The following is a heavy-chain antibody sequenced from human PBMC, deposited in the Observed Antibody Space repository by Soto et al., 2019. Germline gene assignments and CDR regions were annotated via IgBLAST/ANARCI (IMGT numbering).Heavy chain of an antibody. Sequence: SVKVSCKASGGTFSSYAISRVRQAPGQGLEWMGGIIPIFGTANYAQKFQGRVTITADKSTSTAYMELSSLRSEDTAVYYCARDPRYYDILTGYLVLGYYGMDVWGQGTTVTVSS. V-gene: IGHV1-69*06. CDR1: GGTFSSYA. CDR3: ARDPRYYDILTGYLVLGYYGMDV. D-gene: IGHD3-9*01. J-gene: IGHJ6*02. CDR2: IIPIFGTA.